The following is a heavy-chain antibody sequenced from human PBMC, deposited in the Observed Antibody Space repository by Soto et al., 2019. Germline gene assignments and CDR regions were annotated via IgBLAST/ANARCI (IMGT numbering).Heavy chain of an antibody. Sequence: GGSLRLSCAASVFTFSGYSMHCVRQAPGKGLEWVAVISDDGTNKHYADSVRGRFTISRDNSKNTLNLQMDSLRPEDTAVYYCARAGSSRGLWLGPDYWGQGTQVTVS. CDR3: ARAGSSRGLWLGPDY. D-gene: IGHD5-18*01. CDR1: VFTFSGYS. J-gene: IGHJ4*02. CDR2: ISDDGTNK. V-gene: IGHV3-30-3*01.